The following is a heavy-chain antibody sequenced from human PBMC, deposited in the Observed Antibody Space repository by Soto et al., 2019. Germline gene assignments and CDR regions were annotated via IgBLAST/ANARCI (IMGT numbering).Heavy chain of an antibody. CDR2: IYHSGST. Sequence: PSETLSLTCAVSGGSISSSNWWSWVRQPPGKGLEWIGEIYHSGSTNYNPSLKGRVTISVDKSKNQFSLKLSSVTAADTAVYYCARKAVAGSFYYYYYGMDVWGQGTTVTVSS. CDR3: ARKAVAGSFYYYYYGMDV. J-gene: IGHJ6*02. V-gene: IGHV4-4*02. D-gene: IGHD6-19*01. CDR1: GGSISSSNW.